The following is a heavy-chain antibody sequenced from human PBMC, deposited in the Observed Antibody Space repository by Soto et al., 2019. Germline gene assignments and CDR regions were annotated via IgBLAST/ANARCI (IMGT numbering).Heavy chain of an antibody. V-gene: IGHV4-39*01. CDR3: ARESSGWYANGWFDP. Sequence: QPQLQESRPGLVKPSETLSLTCTVSGGSLSSSSYYRGWIGQPPGKGMEWIGSIYYSGSTYSNPSLTSRVTISVDTSKNQFSLKLGSVTAAHTAVYYCARESSGWYANGWFDPVGQGTLVIVSS. D-gene: IGHD6-19*01. J-gene: IGHJ5*02. CDR1: GGSLSSSSYY. CDR2: IYYSGST.